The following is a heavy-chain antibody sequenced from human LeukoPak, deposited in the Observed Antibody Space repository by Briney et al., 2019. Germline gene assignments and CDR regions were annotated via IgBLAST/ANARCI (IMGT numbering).Heavy chain of an antibody. CDR2: IFYSGST. J-gene: IGHJ1*01. V-gene: IGHV4-59*01. D-gene: IGHD3-22*01. CDR3: ARGNSYYDSSGYFPWESFQH. Sequence: SETLSLTCTVSGGSISTYYWSWIRQPPGKGLEWIGYIFYSGSTNYNPSLKSRVTISVDTSKNQFSLKLSSVTAADTALYYCARGNSYYDSSGYFPWESFQHWGQGTLVTVSS. CDR1: GGSISTYY.